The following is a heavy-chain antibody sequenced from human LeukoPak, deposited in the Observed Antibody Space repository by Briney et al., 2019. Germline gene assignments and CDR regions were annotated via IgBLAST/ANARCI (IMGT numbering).Heavy chain of an antibody. CDR1: GYSYTTYG. CDR2: ISTYNGNT. Sequence: ASVKVSCKASGYSYTTYGISWVRQAPGQGLEWMGWISTYNGNTNYAENLQGRVTMTTDTSTSTAYMELRSLRSDDTAVYYCARDRPYDSSQGYWGQGTLVTVSS. D-gene: IGHD3-22*01. CDR3: ARDRPYDSSQGY. J-gene: IGHJ4*02. V-gene: IGHV1-18*01.